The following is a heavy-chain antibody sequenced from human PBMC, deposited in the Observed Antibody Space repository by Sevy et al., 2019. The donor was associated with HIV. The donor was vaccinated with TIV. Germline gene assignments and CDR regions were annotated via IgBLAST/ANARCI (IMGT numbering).Heavy chain of an antibody. Sequence: GESLKISCKVSGYNFTSEWIAWVRQMPGEGLQAMGIIFPYDSDTRYSPSFQGQVTISADKSIDTAYLQLSGLKASDAATYYCARVYMASIPLEIAGFDFWGQGTMVTVSS. CDR2: IFPYDSDT. V-gene: IGHV5-51*01. CDR3: ARVYMASIPLEIAGFDF. D-gene: IGHD2-21*01. CDR1: GYNFTSEW. J-gene: IGHJ3*01.